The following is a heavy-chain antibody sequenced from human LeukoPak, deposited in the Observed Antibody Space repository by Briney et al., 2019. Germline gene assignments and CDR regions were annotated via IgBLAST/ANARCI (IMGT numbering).Heavy chain of an antibody. D-gene: IGHD6-13*01. V-gene: IGHV1-69*05. Sequence: GSSVKVSCKASGGTFSSYAISWVRQAPGQGLEWMGRIIPIFGTANYAQKFQGRVTITTDESTSTAYMELSSLRSEDTAVYYCARDLWAAAARYYCYYMDVWGKGTTVTVSS. CDR3: ARDLWAAAARYYCYYMDV. CDR2: IIPIFGTA. J-gene: IGHJ6*03. CDR1: GGTFSSYA.